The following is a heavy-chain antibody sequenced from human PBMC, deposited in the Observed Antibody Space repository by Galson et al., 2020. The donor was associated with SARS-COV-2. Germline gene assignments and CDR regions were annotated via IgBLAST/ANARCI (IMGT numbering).Heavy chain of an antibody. V-gene: IGHV3-30*18. CDR3: AKAVSGWDRLHRFDI. Sequence: GESLKISYAASGFTVNSYAMHWVRQAPGKGLEWVAVISNDGTNKYYADSVKGRFTISRDNSRNTLYLQMNSLRPEDTAVYYCAKAVSGWDRLHRFDIWGQGTMVTVSS. J-gene: IGHJ3*02. D-gene: IGHD1-26*01. CDR1: GFTVNSYA. CDR2: ISNDGTNK.